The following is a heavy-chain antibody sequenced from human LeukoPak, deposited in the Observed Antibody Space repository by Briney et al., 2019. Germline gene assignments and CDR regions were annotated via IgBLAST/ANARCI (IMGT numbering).Heavy chain of an antibody. CDR3: ANYYYDSIGFYPDS. CDR1: GFTFTSYA. Sequence: PGGSLRLSCAASGFTFTSYAMIWVRQAPGKGLEWVSGILASGQSTYYADSVKGRFTISRDNSKNTLYLQMNSLRAEDTAVYYCANYYYDSIGFYPDSWGQGTLVTVSS. D-gene: IGHD3-22*01. J-gene: IGHJ4*02. V-gene: IGHV3-23*01. CDR2: ILASGQST.